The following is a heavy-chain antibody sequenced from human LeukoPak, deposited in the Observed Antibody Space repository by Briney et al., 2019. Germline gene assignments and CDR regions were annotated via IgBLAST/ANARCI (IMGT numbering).Heavy chain of an antibody. D-gene: IGHD2-15*01. CDR1: GDSITNYF. CDR3: ARGRVAYSAYFFDY. Sequence: TSETLSLTCTVAGDSITNYFWSWIRQPPGKGLEWIGYIYYTGNTNYNPSLKSRVTISVDTSTNQFSLRLRSVTAADTAVYYCARGRVAYSAYFFDYGGGGTVVTVP. V-gene: IGHV4-59*01. CDR2: IYYTGNT. J-gene: IGHJ4*02.